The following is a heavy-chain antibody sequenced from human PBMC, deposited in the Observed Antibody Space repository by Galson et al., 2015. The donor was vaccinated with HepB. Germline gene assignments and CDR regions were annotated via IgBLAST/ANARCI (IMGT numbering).Heavy chain of an antibody. CDR2: VTGNGGYT. CDR1: GFTFSTYA. J-gene: IGHJ4*02. V-gene: IGHV3-23*01. D-gene: IGHD6-19*01. Sequence: SLRLSCAGTGFTFSTYALSWVRQAPGKGLEWVAVVTGNGGYTAYTESMKGRFTISRDNSKNTLYLQMNRLMADDTAVYYCAKDGLQWHVRWGQGTLVTVSS. CDR3: AKDGLQWHVR.